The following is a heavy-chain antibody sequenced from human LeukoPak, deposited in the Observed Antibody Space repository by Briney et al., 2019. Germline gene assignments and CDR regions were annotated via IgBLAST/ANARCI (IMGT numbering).Heavy chain of an antibody. J-gene: IGHJ6*02. CDR3: ARGRSGDSSSWYYYYYGMDV. CDR2: MNPNSGNT. Sequence: ASVKVSCKASGYTFTSYDINWVRQATGQGLEWMGWMNPNSGNTGYAQKFQGRVTMTRNTSISTAYMELSRLRSEDTAVYYCARGRSGDSSSWYYYYYGMDVWGQGTTVTVSS. D-gene: IGHD6-13*01. CDR1: GYTFTSYD. V-gene: IGHV1-8*01.